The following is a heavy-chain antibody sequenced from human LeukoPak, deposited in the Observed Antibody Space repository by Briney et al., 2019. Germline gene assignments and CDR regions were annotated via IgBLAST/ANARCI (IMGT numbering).Heavy chain of an antibody. D-gene: IGHD6-19*01. V-gene: IGHV4-4*09. J-gene: IGHJ4*02. CDR1: GGSISSYY. CDR2: IYTSGST. CDR3: ARRGRVSSGWPFDY. Sequence: PSETLSLTCTVSGGSISSYYWSWIRQPPGKGLEWIGYIYTSGSTNYNPSLKSRVTISVDTSKNQFSLKLSPVTAADTAVYYCARRGRVSSGWPFDYWGQGTLVTVSS.